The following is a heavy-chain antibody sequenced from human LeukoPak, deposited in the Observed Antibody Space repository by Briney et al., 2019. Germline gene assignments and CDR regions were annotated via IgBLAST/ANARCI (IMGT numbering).Heavy chain of an antibody. J-gene: IGHJ4*02. CDR2: IYSGGST. CDR3: ARVSWTYYYDSSGSFFDY. V-gene: IGHV3-66*02. CDR1: GFTVSSNY. D-gene: IGHD3-22*01. Sequence: GGSLRLSCAASGFTVSSNYMSWVRQAPGKGLEWVSAIYSGGSTYYADSVKGRFTISRDNSKNTLYLQMNSLRAEDTAAYYCARVSWTYYYDSSGSFFDYWGQGTLVTVSS.